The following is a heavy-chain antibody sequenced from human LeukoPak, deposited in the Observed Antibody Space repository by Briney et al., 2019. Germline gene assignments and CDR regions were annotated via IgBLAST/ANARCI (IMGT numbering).Heavy chain of an antibody. J-gene: IGHJ6*02. Sequence: PSETLSLTCTVSGGSMSGFFWTWIRQPPGRELEWLGSIYYSGSSTKYNPSLKSRVTISVDTSKSQFSLTLNSATAADTAVYYCAGTSRHFYGSGTNLTPWPAGMDVWGQGTTVTVSS. CDR2: IYYSGSST. D-gene: IGHD3-10*01. CDR3: AGTSRHFYGSGTNLTPWPAGMDV. V-gene: IGHV4-59*01. CDR1: GGSMSGFF.